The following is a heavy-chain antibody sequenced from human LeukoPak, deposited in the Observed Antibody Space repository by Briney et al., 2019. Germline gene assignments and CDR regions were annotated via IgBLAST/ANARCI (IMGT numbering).Heavy chain of an antibody. D-gene: IGHD4-17*01. CDR3: AKFLYDYGDYSWFDP. CDR2: IRYDGSNK. Sequence: PGGSLRLSCAASGFTFSTYGMHWVRQAPGKGLEWVAFIRYDGSNKYYADSVKGRSTISRDNSKNTLYLEMNCLRTEDTAVYYCAKFLYDYGDYSWFDPWGQGTLVTVSS. J-gene: IGHJ5*02. CDR1: GFTFSTYG. V-gene: IGHV3-30*02.